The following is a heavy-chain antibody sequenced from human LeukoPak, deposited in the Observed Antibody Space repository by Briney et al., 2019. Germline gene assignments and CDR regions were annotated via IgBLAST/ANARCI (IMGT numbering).Heavy chain of an antibody. Sequence: SETLSLTCTVSGVSVGSGDYFWSWIRQPPGKGLEWIGYIYFSGSTDSNPSLESRVTVSIDTSKNQFSLKLRSVTAADTAVYYCATTPYYSSGWYADFQHWGQGTLVTVSS. CDR2: IYFSGST. J-gene: IGHJ1*01. V-gene: IGHV4-30-4*08. CDR1: GVSVGSGDYF. D-gene: IGHD6-19*01. CDR3: ATTPYYSSGWYADFQH.